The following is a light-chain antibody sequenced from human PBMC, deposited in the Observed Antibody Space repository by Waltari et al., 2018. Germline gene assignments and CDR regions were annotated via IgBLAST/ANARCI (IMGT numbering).Light chain of an antibody. J-gene: IGKJ1*01. CDR3: LQSGRSPRT. CDR2: GAS. Sequence: EIVLTQSPGTLSLSPGERATLSCRASQTVGNNYLAWYQQKPGLAPRLLVYGASSRATGIPDRFSGSGSGTDFTLTISRLEPEDFAVYYCLQSGRSPRTFGQGTKVEFK. CDR1: QTVGNNY. V-gene: IGKV3-20*01.